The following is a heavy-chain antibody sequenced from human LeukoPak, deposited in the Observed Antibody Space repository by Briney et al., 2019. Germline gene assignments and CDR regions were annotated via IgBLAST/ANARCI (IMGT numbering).Heavy chain of an antibody. V-gene: IGHV4-39*01. D-gene: IGHD5-18*01. CDR3: ARHAPVDTAMALPFDY. J-gene: IGHJ4*02. CDR1: GGSISSSSYY. Sequence: SETLSLTCTVSGGSISSSSYYWGWIRQPPGKGLEWIGSIYYSGSTYYNPSLKSRVTISVDTSKNQFSLKLSSVTAADTAVYYWARHAPVDTAMALPFDYWGQGTLVTVSS. CDR2: IYYSGST.